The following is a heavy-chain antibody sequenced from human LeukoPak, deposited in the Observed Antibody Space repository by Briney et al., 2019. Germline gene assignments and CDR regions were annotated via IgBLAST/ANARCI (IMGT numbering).Heavy chain of an antibody. CDR3: VKEGRGYSYGIFDY. CDR1: GFTFSSYA. D-gene: IGHD5-18*01. CDR2: ISSNGGST. J-gene: IGHJ4*02. Sequence: GGSLRLSCSASGFTFSSYAMHWVRQAPGKGLEYVSAISSNGGSTYYADSVKGRFTISRDNSKNTLYLQMSSLTAEDTAVYYCVKEGRGYSYGIFDYWGQGTLVTVSS. V-gene: IGHV3-64D*06.